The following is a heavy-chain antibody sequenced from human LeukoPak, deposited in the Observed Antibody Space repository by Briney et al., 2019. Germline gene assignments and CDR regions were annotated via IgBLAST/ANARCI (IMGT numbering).Heavy chain of an antibody. Sequence: GASVKVSCKASGGTFSTSGISWVRQAPGQGLEWMGGIIPVFGTATYAQKFQGRVTITADESTSTVYMELSSLRSEDTAVYYCAGDPWEFDDWGQGTLVIVSS. CDR1: GGTFSTSG. J-gene: IGHJ4*02. CDR2: IIPVFGTA. V-gene: IGHV1-69*01. CDR3: AGDPWEFDD. D-gene: IGHD1-26*01.